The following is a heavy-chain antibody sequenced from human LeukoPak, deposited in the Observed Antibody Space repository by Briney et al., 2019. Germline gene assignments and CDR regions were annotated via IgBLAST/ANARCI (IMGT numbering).Heavy chain of an antibody. CDR3: ARDADYYDSSGYYWVYAFDI. J-gene: IGHJ3*02. Sequence: GGSLRLSCAASGFTFSSYSMNWVRQAPGKGLEWVSYISSSSSTIYYADSVKGRFTISRDNAKNSLYLQMNGLRDEDTAVYYCARDADYYDSSGYYWVYAFDIWGQGTMVTVSS. V-gene: IGHV3-48*02. CDR1: GFTFSSYS. CDR2: ISSSSSTI. D-gene: IGHD3-22*01.